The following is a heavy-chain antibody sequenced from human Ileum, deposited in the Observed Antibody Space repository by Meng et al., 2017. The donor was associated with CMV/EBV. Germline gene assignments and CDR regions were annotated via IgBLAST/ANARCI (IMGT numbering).Heavy chain of an antibody. CDR1: DYTVTSDG. J-gene: IGHJ4*02. V-gene: IGHV1-18*01. Sequence: GRASDYTVTSDGITWVRQAPGQGPEWMGWISANNGDTASVQKFRGRITMTTDSSTSTAYMEMMSLRSDDTAVYYCARKPQGRALDYWGQGTLVTVSS. CDR2: ISANNGDT. CDR3: ARKPQGRALDY.